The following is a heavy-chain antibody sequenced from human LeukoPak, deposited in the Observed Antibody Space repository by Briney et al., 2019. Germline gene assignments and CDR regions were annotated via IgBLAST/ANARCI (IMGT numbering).Heavy chain of an antibody. CDR3: ARDRSITGTDNWFDP. V-gene: IGHV1-69*13. D-gene: IGHD1-20*01. CDR2: ILPIFDTG. CDR1: GGTFSNYA. J-gene: IGHJ5*02. Sequence: ASVKVSCKASGGTFSNYAISWVRQAPGQGLEWMGGILPIFDTGNYAQKFQGRVTVTADASTSTAYMELSSLRSEDTAVYYCARDRSITGTDNWFDPWGQGTLVTVSS.